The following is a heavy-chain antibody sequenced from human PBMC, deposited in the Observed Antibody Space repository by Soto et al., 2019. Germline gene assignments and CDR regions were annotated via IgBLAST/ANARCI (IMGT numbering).Heavy chain of an antibody. CDR3: ARDGDYVWGSYRWSDAFDI. D-gene: IGHD3-16*02. J-gene: IGHJ3*02. Sequence: EVQLVESGGGLVKPGGSLRLSCAASGFTFSSYSMNWVRQAPGKGLEWVSSISSSSSYIYYADSVKGRFTISRDNAKNSLYLQMNSLRAEDTAVYYCARDGDYVWGSYRWSDAFDIWGQGTMVTGSS. V-gene: IGHV3-21*01. CDR2: ISSSSSYI. CDR1: GFTFSSYS.